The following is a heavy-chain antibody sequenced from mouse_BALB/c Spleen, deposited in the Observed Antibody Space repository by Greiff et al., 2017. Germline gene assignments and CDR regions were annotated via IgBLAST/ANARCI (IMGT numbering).Heavy chain of an antibody. CDR2: IDPANGNT. Sequence: VQLKESGAELVKPGASVKLSCTASGFNIKDTYMHWVKQRPEQGLEWIGRIDPANGNTKYDPKFQGKATITADTSSNTAYLQLSSLTSEDTAVYYCARVGSWYFDVWGAGTTVTVSS. D-gene: IGHD1-1*01. CDR3: ARVGSWYFDV. CDR1: GFNIKDTY. J-gene: IGHJ1*01. V-gene: IGHV14-3*02.